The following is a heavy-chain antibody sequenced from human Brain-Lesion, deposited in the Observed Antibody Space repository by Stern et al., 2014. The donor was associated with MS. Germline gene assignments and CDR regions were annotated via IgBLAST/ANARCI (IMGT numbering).Heavy chain of an antibody. J-gene: IGHJ4*02. CDR2: IYTSGKT. V-gene: IGHV3-66*02. CDR1: GFTVSNYY. Sequence: EVQLVESGGGLDQPGGSLRLSCAASGFTVSNYYMSWVRQAPGKGLEWVSIIYTSGKTYYADSVRGRFVISRDKSKSKLYLQMDSLRPEDTAVYYCARDRVTTVTTYYFDSWGQGTRVTVSS. CDR3: ARDRVTTVTTYYFDS. D-gene: IGHD4-17*01.